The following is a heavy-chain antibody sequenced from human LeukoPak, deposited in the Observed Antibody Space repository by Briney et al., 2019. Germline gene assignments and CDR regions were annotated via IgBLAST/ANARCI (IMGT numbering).Heavy chain of an antibody. Sequence: SVKVSCKASGGTFSSYAISWVRQAPGQGLEWMGWIVPIFGTANYAQKFRGRVTITADESTSTAYMELSSLRSEDTAVYYCARYGFLGASRARGYYYGMDVWGQGTTVTVSS. CDR2: IVPIFGTA. V-gene: IGHV1-69*13. CDR1: GGTFSSYA. CDR3: ARYGFLGASRARGYYYGMDV. J-gene: IGHJ6*02. D-gene: IGHD3-16*01.